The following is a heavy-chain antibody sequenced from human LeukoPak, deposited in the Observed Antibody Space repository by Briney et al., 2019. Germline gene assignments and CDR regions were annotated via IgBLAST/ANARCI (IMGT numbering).Heavy chain of an antibody. Sequence: GGSLRLSCAASGFIFSNYGMHWVRQAPGKGLEWVAFIRYDGSNKYYADSVKGRFTISRDNSKNTLYLQMNSLRAEDTAVYYCAKDSGRYWEDYFDYWGQGTLVTVSS. D-gene: IGHD3-10*01. V-gene: IGHV3-30*02. CDR1: GFIFSNYG. CDR2: IRYDGSNK. J-gene: IGHJ4*02. CDR3: AKDSGRYWEDYFDY.